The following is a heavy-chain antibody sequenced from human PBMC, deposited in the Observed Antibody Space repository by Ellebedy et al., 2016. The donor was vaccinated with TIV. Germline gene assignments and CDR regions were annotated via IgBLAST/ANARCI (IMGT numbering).Heavy chain of an antibody. J-gene: IGHJ1*01. V-gene: IGHV4-38-2*02. Sequence: SETLSLXCTVSGYSMNRGYYWGWIRQPPGKGLEWIGSMFHSGSTYYSPSLKSRVTVSLDTSKNQFSLKLTSVTAADTAVYYCASLDTNGGRLGYFQHWGQGTLVTVSS. CDR1: GYSMNRGYY. D-gene: IGHD5-18*01. CDR3: ASLDTNGGRLGYFQH. CDR2: MFHSGST.